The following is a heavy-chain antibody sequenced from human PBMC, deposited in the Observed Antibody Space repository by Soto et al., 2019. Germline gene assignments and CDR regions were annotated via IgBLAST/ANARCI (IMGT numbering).Heavy chain of an antibody. J-gene: IGHJ5*02. CDR3: ERRGIAAAINCLDP. Sequence: SETLSLTCTLSGSSFSSDHHYWDWIRQHPGTGLEWSGTFNHRGNTYYNPPLKTRVTLSADTSKNQLSLTWRSVTAADSAVYSCERRGIAAAINCLDPWGKGTRVTVS. CDR1: GSSFSSDHHY. D-gene: IGHD6-13*01. CDR2: FNHRGNT. V-gene: IGHV4-39*01.